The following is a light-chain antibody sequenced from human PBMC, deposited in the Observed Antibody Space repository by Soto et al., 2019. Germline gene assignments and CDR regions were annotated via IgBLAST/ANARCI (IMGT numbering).Light chain of an antibody. CDR1: QSIYSN. CDR2: GAS. Sequence: EIVMTQSPATLSVSPGESATLSCRASQSIYSNLAWYQQKLGQAPRLLIYGASTRATGIPARFSGSGSGTEFTLTISSLQSEDFAVYYCQQYEKWPPLTFGGGTKVEI. J-gene: IGKJ4*01. V-gene: IGKV3-15*01. CDR3: QQYEKWPPLT.